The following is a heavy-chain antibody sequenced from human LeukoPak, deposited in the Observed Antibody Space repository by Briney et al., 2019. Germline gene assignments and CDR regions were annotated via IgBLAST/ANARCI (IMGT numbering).Heavy chain of an antibody. V-gene: IGHV1-2*02. J-gene: IGHJ5*02. CDR3: ARGGSIAVTGTQFDP. D-gene: IGHD6-19*01. Sequence: GASVKVSCKTSGYTFXDYYIHWVXQAPGQGLEWMGWINPNSGGTNYAQKFQGRVTMTRDTSINTAYMELSRLGSDDTAVYYCARGGSIAVTGTQFDPWGQGTLVTVSS. CDR1: GYTFXDYY. CDR2: INPNSGGT.